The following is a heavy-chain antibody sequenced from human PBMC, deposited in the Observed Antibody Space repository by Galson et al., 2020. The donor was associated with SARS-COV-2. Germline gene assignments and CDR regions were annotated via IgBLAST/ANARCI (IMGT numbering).Heavy chain of an antibody. CDR2: IYSEGSST. J-gene: IGHJ4*02. D-gene: IGHD7-27*01. Sequence: ALHGESLKISCAASGFTFSSYWMHWVRQAPGKGLVWVSRIYSEGSSTSYADSVKGRFTSSGDNAKNTLYLQMNSLRAEDTAVYYCARGDMGNDYFDYCGQGTLVTVSS. CDR3: ARGDMGNDYFDY. V-gene: IGHV3-74*01. CDR1: GFTFSSYW.